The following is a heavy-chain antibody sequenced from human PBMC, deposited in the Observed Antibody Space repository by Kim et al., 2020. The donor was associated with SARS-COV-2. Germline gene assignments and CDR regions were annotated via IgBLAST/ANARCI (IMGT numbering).Heavy chain of an antibody. CDR2: INHSGST. CDR1: GGSFSGYY. Sequence: SETLSLTCAVYGGSFSGYYWSWIRQPPGKGLEWIGEINHSGSTNYNPSLKSRVTISVDTSKNQFSLKLSSVTAADTAVYYCARGRNVVPAAIHYWGQGTLVTVSS. D-gene: IGHD2-2*01. J-gene: IGHJ4*02. V-gene: IGHV4-34*01. CDR3: ARGRNVVPAAIHY.